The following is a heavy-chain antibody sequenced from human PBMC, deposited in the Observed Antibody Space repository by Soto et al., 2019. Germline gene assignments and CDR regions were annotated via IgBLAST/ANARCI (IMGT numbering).Heavy chain of an antibody. J-gene: IGHJ4*02. CDR2: ISGSGGST. CDR1: GFTFSSYA. D-gene: IGHD3-9*01. V-gene: IGHV3-23*01. Sequence: GGSLRLSCAASGFTFSSYAMSWVRQAPGKGLEWVSAISGSGGSTYYADSVKGRFTISRDNSKNTLYLQMNSLRAEDPAVYYCAKGTTYYDILTGYYPFYFDYWGQGTLVTVPQ. CDR3: AKGTTYYDILTGYYPFYFDY.